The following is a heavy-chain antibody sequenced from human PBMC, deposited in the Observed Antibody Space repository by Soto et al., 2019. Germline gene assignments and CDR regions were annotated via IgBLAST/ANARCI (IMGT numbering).Heavy chain of an antibody. V-gene: IGHV3-33*01. CDR2: IWYDGSNK. J-gene: IGHJ4*02. Sequence: QVQLVESGGGVVQPGRSLRLSCAASGFTFSSYGMHWVRQAPGKGLEWVAVIWYDGSNKYYADSVKGRFTISRDNSKNTLYMQMKSLRAEDTAVYYCARGGGYYDSSGYYDYWGQGTLVTVSS. D-gene: IGHD3-22*01. CDR1: GFTFSSYG. CDR3: ARGGGYYDSSGYYDY.